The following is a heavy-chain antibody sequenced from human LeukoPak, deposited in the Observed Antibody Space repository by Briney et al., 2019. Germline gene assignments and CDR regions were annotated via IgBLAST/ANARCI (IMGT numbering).Heavy chain of an antibody. CDR2: ISAYTGNT. J-gene: IGHJ4*02. D-gene: IGHD1-14*01. Sequence: ASVKVSCKASGYTFTSYGISWVRQAPGQGLEWLGWISAYTGNTNYAQKLQGRVTMTTDTSTSTAYMELRSLRSDDTAVYYCARIKPTGLSNDYWGQGTLVTVSS. CDR3: ARIKPTGLSNDY. V-gene: IGHV1-18*01. CDR1: GYTFTSYG.